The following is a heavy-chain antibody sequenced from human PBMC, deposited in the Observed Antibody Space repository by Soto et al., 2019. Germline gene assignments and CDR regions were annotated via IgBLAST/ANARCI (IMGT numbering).Heavy chain of an antibody. CDR3: ARDGRYCSGGSCYTVFDY. J-gene: IGHJ4*02. V-gene: IGHV4-30-2*01. Sequence: SETLSLTCAVSGGSISSGGYSWSWIRQPPGKGLEWIGYIYHSGSTYYNPSLKSRVTISVDRSKSQFSLKLSSVTAADTAVYYCARDGRYCSGGSCYTVFDYWGQGTLVTVSS. D-gene: IGHD2-15*01. CDR1: GGSISSGGYS. CDR2: IYHSGST.